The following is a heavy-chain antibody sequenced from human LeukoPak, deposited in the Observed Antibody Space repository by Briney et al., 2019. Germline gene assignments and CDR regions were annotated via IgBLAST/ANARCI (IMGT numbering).Heavy chain of an antibody. V-gene: IGHV4-39*02. CDR3: AREGEGYSSSWYTDPYYFDY. CDR1: GGSISSSSYY. CDR2: IYYSGST. Sequence: PSETLSLTCTVSGGSISSSSYYWGWIRQPPGKGLEWIGSIYYSGSTYYNPPLKSRVTISVDTSKNQFSLKLSSVTAADTAVYYCAREGEGYSSSWYTDPYYFDYWGQGTLVTVSS. J-gene: IGHJ4*02. D-gene: IGHD6-13*01.